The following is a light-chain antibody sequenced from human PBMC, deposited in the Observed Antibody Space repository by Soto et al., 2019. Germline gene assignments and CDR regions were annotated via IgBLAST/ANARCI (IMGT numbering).Light chain of an antibody. CDR2: DVT. J-gene: IGLJ1*01. CDR1: SSDVGGFEY. CDR3: GSITRSSTSV. V-gene: IGLV2-14*01. Sequence: QSVLSQPASVSGSPGQSITISCTGTSSDVGGFEYVSWYQHQPGKAPKLIIYDVTKRPSGVSNRFSGSKSGNTASLTISGIQAEDEGDDYCGSITRSSTSVFGTGTKLTVL.